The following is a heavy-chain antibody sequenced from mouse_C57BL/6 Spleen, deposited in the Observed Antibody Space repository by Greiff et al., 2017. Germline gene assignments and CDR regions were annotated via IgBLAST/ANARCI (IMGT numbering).Heavy chain of an antibody. V-gene: IGHV1-52*01. D-gene: IGHD1-1*01. CDR1: GYTFTSYW. J-gene: IGHJ1*03. CDR2: IDPSDSET. CDR3: ARWEGSSYWYFGG. Sequence: VQLQQSGAELVRPGSSVKLSCKASGYTFTSYWMHWVKQRPIQGLEWIGNIDPSDSETHYNQKFKDKATLTVDKSSSTAYMQLSSLTSEDSAVYYCARWEGSSYWYFGGWGTGTTVTVSS.